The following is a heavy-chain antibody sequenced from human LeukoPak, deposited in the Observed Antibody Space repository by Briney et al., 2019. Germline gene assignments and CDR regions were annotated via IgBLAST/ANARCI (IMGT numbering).Heavy chain of an antibody. D-gene: IGHD3-3*01. CDR2: ISGSGGST. V-gene: IGHV3-23*01. J-gene: IGHJ4*02. CDR3: AKDDTIFGVVSFDY. CDR1: GFTFSSYA. Sequence: GGSLRLSCAASGFTFSSYAMSWVRQAPGKGLEWVSAISGSGGSTYYADSVKGRFTISRDNSKNTLYLQMNSLRAEDAAVYYCAKDDTIFGVVSFDYWGQGTLVTVSS.